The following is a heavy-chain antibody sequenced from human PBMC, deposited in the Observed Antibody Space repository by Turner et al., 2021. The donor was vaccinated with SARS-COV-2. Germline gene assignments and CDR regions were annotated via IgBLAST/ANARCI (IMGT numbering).Heavy chain of an antibody. Sequence: QVQLVQSGAEVKKPGGSVKVYCKGSGYTLPELSMHWVRQAPGKGLEWMGGFDPEDGETIYAQKFQGRVTMTEDTSTDTAYMELSSLRSEDTAVYYCATGVAVTGTPSAYYYYYGMDVWGQGTTVTVSS. D-gene: IGHD6-19*01. J-gene: IGHJ6*02. CDR3: ATGVAVTGTPSAYYYYYGMDV. CDR2: FDPEDGET. V-gene: IGHV1-24*01. CDR1: GYTLPELS.